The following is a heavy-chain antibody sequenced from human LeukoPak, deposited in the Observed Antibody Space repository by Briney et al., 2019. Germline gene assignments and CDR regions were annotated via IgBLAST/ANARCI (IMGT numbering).Heavy chain of an antibody. CDR3: ARLEYSSSWYGGELDY. CDR2: IKQDGSEK. V-gene: IGHV3-7*01. D-gene: IGHD6-13*01. CDR1: GFTFSSYR. Sequence: GGSLRLSCAASGFTFSSYRMSWVRQAPGKGLEWVANIKQDGSEKYYVDSVKGRFTISRDNAKNSLYLQMNSLRAEDTAVYYCARLEYSSSWYGGELDYWGQGTLVTVSS. J-gene: IGHJ4*02.